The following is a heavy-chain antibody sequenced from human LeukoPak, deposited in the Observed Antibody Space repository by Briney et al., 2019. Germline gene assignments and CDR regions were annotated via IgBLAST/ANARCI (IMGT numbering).Heavy chain of an antibody. CDR2: ISAYNGNT. D-gene: IGHD2-15*01. J-gene: IGHJ4*02. CDR3: ARYCSGGSCYNPFDY. CDR1: GYTFTIYG. V-gene: IGHV1-18*01. Sequence: ASVKVSFTASGYTFTIYGISWVRQAPEQGLGWMGWISAYNGNTNSAQKLQGRGTMTTDTSTSTAYMELRSLRSDDTAVYYCARYCSGGSCYNPFDYWGQGTLVTVSS.